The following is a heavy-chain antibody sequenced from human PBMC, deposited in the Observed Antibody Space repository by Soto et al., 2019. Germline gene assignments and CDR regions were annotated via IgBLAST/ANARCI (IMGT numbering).Heavy chain of an antibody. Sequence: PSETLSLTCTVSGGSTSSYYWSWIRQPPGKGLEWIGNIYHSGSTNYNPSLKSRVTISVDTSKNQFSLELRSVTAADTAVYYCARQVYSNDWWFDPWGQGTLVTVSS. CDR1: GGSTSSYY. CDR2: IYHSGST. V-gene: IGHV4-59*08. J-gene: IGHJ5*02. D-gene: IGHD6-13*01. CDR3: ARQVYSNDWWFDP.